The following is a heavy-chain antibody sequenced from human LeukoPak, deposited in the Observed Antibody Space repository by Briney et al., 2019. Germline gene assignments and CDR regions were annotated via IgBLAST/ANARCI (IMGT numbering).Heavy chain of an antibody. CDR3: ARGRVYYYGSGTYPLFDY. V-gene: IGHV4-34*01. J-gene: IGHJ4*02. CDR2: INHSGST. D-gene: IGHD3-10*01. CDR1: GGSFSGYY. Sequence: SETLSLTCAVYGGSFSGYYWSWIRQPPGKGLEWIGEINHSGSTNYNPSLKSRVTISVDTSKNQFSLKLSPVTAADTAVYYCARGRVYYYGSGTYPLFDYWGQGTLVTVSS.